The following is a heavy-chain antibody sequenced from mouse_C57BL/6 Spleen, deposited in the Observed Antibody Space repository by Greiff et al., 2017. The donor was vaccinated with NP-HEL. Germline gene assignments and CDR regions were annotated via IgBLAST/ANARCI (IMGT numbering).Heavy chain of an antibody. J-gene: IGHJ4*01. Sequence: VQLQQSGAELVRPGASVKLSCTASGFNIKDDYMHWVKQRPEQGLEWIGWIDPENGDTEYASKFQGKATITADTSSNTAYLQLSSLTSEDTAVYYSTNLDGYGGYYAMGYWGQGTSVTVSS. V-gene: IGHV14-4*01. CDR3: TNLDGYGGYYAMGY. CDR2: IDPENGDT. CDR1: GFNIKDDY. D-gene: IGHD2-2*01.